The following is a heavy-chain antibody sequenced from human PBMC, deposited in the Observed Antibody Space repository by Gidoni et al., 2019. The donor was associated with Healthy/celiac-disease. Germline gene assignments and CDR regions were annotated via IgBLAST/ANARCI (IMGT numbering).Heavy chain of an antibody. CDR3: ARGHTNYYDSSVYRYYHGMDV. V-gene: IGHV1-46*03. CDR1: GYTFTTYY. D-gene: IGHD3-22*01. CDR2: INPNGGSV. Sequence: QVQLVQSGAEVKKPGASVRVSCKASGYTFTTYYIHWVRQAPGQGLEWMGRINPNGGSVSYAQKFQGRVNMTRDTSTSTVYMDLSSLRSEDTAVYFCARGHTNYYDSSVYRYYHGMDVWGQGTTVTVSS. J-gene: IGHJ6*02.